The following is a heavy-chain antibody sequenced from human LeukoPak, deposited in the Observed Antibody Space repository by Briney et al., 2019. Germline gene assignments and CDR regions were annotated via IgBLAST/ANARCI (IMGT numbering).Heavy chain of an antibody. V-gene: IGHV5-51*01. CDR2: VYPGDSDT. J-gene: IGHJ4*02. CDR1: GYSFTSYW. D-gene: IGHD3-16*02. CDR3: ARHSDYVWGSYRPIRY. Sequence: GESLKISCKGSGYSFTSYWIGWVRQMPGKGLERMGIVYPGDSDTRYSPSFQGQVTISADKSISTAYLQWRSLKASDTAMYYCARHSDYVWGSYRPIRYWGKGTLVTVSS.